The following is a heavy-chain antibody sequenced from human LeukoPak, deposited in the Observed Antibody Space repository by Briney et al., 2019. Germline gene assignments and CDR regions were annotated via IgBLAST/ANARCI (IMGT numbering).Heavy chain of an antibody. J-gene: IGHJ4*02. D-gene: IGHD3-16*01. V-gene: IGHV3-23*01. CDR1: GFTISTYG. CDR3: AKSVYHGGNY. CDR2: ISGGTT. Sequence: GGSLRLSCAASGFTISTYGMSWVRQAPGKGLEWVSSISGGTTYYADSVKGRFTISRDNSKNTVSLHMNSLRAEDTAVYYCAKSVYHGGNYGGQGPRVPVSS.